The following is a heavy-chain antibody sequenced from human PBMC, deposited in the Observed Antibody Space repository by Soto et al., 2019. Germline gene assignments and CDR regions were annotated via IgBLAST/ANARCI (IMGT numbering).Heavy chain of an antibody. CDR2: MNPNSGNT. Sequence: GASVKVSCKASGYTFTSYDINWVRQATGQGLEWMGWMNPNSGNTGYAQKFQGRVTMTRNTSISTAYMELSSLRSEDTAVYYCARDFRQKKPVARKVHYYYYMDVWGKGTTVTVSS. CDR3: ARDFRQKKPVARKVHYYYYMDV. J-gene: IGHJ6*03. CDR1: GYTFTSYD. D-gene: IGHD6-19*01. V-gene: IGHV1-8*01.